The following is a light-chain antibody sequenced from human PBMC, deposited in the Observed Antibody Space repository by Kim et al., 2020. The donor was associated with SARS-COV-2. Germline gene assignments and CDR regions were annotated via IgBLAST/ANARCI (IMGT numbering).Light chain of an antibody. J-gene: IGLJ2*01. CDR1: TSNIGSYT. CDR3: AAWDDSLNGPI. CDR2: RND. Sequence: GQSVTISGSGTTSNIGSYTVSWYRHLPGTAPKLLIYRNDHRPSGISARLSGSKSGTAASLAISGLQSEDEADYYCAAWDDSLNGPIFGGGTQLTVL. V-gene: IGLV1-44*01.